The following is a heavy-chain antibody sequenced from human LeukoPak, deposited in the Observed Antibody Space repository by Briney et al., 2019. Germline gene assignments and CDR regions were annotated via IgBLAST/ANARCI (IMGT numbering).Heavy chain of an antibody. CDR1: GFTVSSNY. Sequence: PGGSLRLSCTVSGFTVSSNYTNWVRQAPGKGLDWVSVIYNSGTTSYADSVKGRFTISRDNYKNTLYLQMNSLRAEDTAVYYCARAVPFGGYLDYWGQGTLVTVSS. J-gene: IGHJ4*02. V-gene: IGHV3-53*01. CDR2: IYNSGTT. D-gene: IGHD2-15*01. CDR3: ARAVPFGGYLDY.